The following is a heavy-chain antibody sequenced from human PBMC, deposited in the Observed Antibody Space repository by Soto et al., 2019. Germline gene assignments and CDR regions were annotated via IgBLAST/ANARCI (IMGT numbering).Heavy chain of an antibody. J-gene: IGHJ6*02. CDR3: ARDLEQQLVPPGGMDV. V-gene: IGHV3-30-3*01. D-gene: IGHD6-13*01. CDR1: GFTFSSYA. CDR2: ISYDGSNK. Sequence: QVQLVESGGGVVQPGRSLRLSCAASGFTFSSYAMHWVRQAPGKGLEWVAVISYDGSNKYYADSVKGRFTISRDNSKNTLYLQMNSLRAEDTAVYYWARDLEQQLVPPGGMDVWGQGTTVTVSS.